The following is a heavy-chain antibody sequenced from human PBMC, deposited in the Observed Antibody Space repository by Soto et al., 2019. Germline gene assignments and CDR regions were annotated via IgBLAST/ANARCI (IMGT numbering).Heavy chain of an antibody. CDR1: GYTFITYD. CDR2: MNPSNGNA. J-gene: IGHJ4*02. CDR3: ARRKERSVPYYFDS. Sequence: ASVKVSCKASGYTFITYDINWVRQATGQGLEWMGWMNPSNGNAGYAQKFQGRLTMTRNTSISTAYMELSSLRSDDTAVYFCARRKERSVPYYFDSWGQGSLVTVSS. V-gene: IGHV1-8*01. D-gene: IGHD6-25*01.